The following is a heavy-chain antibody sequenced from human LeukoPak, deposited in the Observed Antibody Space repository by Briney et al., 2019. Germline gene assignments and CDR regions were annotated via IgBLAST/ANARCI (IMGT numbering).Heavy chain of an antibody. CDR2: INKDGTKQ. CDR1: GFTFTTYW. D-gene: IGHD4-17*01. CDR3: VRFPTGFDF. V-gene: IGHV3-7*05. Sequence: GGSLRLSCAASGFTFTTYWMTWVRQAPGKGLEWVANINKDGTKQYYVDSVKGRFTISRDNAKNSLYLQMNGLRGDDTAIYYCVRFPTGFDFWGQGILATVSS. J-gene: IGHJ4*02.